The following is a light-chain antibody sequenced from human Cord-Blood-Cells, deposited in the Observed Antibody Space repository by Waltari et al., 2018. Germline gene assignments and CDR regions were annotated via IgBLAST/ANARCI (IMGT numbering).Light chain of an antibody. CDR1: AVPRKY. J-gene: IGLJ2*01. Sequence: SYELPQPPSVSVSPGQTARITCSGEAVPRKYAYWYQQKTGQAAVLVISEDSKRPSGIQERFSGSSSGTMATLTISGAQVEDEADYYCYSTDSSGNHRVFGGGPKLTV. V-gene: IGLV3-10*01. CDR2: EDS. CDR3: YSTDSSGNHRV.